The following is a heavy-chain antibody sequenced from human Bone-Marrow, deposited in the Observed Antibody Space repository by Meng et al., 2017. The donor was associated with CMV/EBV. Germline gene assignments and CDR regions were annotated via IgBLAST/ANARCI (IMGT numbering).Heavy chain of an antibody. V-gene: IGHV1-69*05. CDR1: GGTFSSYA. J-gene: IGHJ4*02. Sequence: SVKVSCKASGGTFSSYAISWVRQAPGQGLEWMGGIIPIFGTANYAQKFQGRVTITTDESTSTAYMELSSLRSEDTAVYYCARDPQFWSGSYSDYWGQGTRVTVSS. D-gene: IGHD3-3*01. CDR2: IIPIFGTA. CDR3: ARDPQFWSGSYSDY.